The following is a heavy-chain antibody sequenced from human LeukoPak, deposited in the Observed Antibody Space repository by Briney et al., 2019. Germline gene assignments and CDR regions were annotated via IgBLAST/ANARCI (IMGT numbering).Heavy chain of an antibody. V-gene: IGHV1-2*06. J-gene: IGHJ4*02. Sequence: ASVKVSCKASGYTFTGYYMHWVRQAPGQGLEWKGRINPNSGGTNYAQKFQGRVTMTRDTSISTAYMELSRLRSDDTAVYYCARGFDITGTPFDYWGQGTLVTVSS. CDR3: ARGFDITGTPFDY. CDR2: INPNSGGT. D-gene: IGHD1-20*01. CDR1: GYTFTGYY.